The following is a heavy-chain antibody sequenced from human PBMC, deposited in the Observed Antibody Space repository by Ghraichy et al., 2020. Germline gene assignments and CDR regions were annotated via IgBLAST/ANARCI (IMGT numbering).Heavy chain of an antibody. J-gene: IGHJ4*02. V-gene: IGHV3-64D*06. CDR1: GFTFSSYA. CDR3: VKDRSVGATTRTFDY. CDR2: ISSNGGST. D-gene: IGHD1-26*01. Sequence: GGYLRLSCSASGFTFSSYAMHWVRQAPGKGLEYVSAISSNGGSTYYADSVKGRFTISRDNSKNTLYLQMSSLRAEDTAVYYCVKDRSVGATTRTFDYWGQGTLVTVSS.